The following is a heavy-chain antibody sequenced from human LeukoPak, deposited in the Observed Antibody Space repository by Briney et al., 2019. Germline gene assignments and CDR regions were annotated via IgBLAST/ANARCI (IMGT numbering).Heavy chain of an antibody. Sequence: PGGSLRLSCAVSGLFTFSRYWMSWVRQAPGKGLEWVSVIHSGGATYYTDSVKGRFTISRDNSKNTLYLQMNSLRAEDTAVYYCARGRSRAPFDYWGQGTLVTVSS. CDR1: GLFTFSRYW. V-gene: IGHV3-66*02. CDR3: ARGRSRAPFDY. J-gene: IGHJ4*02. CDR2: IHSGGAT.